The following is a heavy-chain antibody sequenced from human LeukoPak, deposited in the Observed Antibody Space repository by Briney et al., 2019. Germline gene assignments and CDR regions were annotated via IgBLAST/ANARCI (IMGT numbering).Heavy chain of an antibody. D-gene: IGHD2-21*01. CDR3: ARESGLGVISPYFDY. CDR1: GFTFSTYI. V-gene: IGHV3-48*04. Sequence: GGSLRLSCATSGFTFSTYIMNWVRQAPGRGLEWVSYISGNSRTIYYEDSVKGRFTISRGNGKNSLYLQMNSLRAEDTAVYYCARESGLGVISPYFDYWGQGTLVTVSS. CDR2: ISGNSRTI. J-gene: IGHJ4*02.